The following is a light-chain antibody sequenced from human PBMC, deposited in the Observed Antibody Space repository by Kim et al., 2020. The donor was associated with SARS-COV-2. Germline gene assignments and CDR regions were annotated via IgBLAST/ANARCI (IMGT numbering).Light chain of an antibody. V-gene: IGKV4-1*01. CDR2: WAS. J-gene: IGKJ1*01. CDR1: QRVLYRSNNKNY. Sequence: DIVMTQSPDSLAVSLGERATINCKSSQRVLYRSNNKNYLAWYQQKSGQPPKLLIYWASTRESGVPDRFGGSGSGTDFTLTISSLQAEDVAIYFCQQYYSAPWTFGQGTKVDIK. CDR3: QQYYSAPWT.